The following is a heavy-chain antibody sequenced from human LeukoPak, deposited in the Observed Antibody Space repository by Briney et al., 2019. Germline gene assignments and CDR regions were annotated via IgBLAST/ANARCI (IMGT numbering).Heavy chain of an antibody. CDR2: ITDAVGST. V-gene: IGHV3-23*01. D-gene: IGHD6-13*01. Sequence: GGSLRLSCAASGFTFSSSSISWVRQAPGKGLEWVSAITDAVGSTHYADSVKGRFTISRDNSKNTLYLQMNSLRAEDTAVYYCARVSSSWYYYYGMDVWGQGTTVTVSS. CDR3: ARVSSSWYYYYGMDV. CDR1: GFTFSSSS. J-gene: IGHJ6*02.